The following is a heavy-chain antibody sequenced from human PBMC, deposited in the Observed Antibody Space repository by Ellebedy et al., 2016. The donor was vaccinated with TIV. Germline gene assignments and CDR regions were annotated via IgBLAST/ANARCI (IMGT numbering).Heavy chain of an antibody. CDR1: GGSFSGYY. CDR3: ARAPGGDWFDP. V-gene: IGHV4-34*01. CDR2: INHSGST. D-gene: IGHD3-10*01. Sequence: SETLSLTXAVYGGSFSGYYWSWIRQPPGKGLEWIGEINHSGSTNYNPSLKSRVTISVDTSKNQFSLKLSSVTAADTAVYYCARAPGGDWFDPWGQGTLVTVSS. J-gene: IGHJ5*02.